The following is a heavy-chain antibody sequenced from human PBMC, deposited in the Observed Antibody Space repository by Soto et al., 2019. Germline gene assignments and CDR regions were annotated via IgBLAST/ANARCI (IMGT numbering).Heavy chain of an antibody. CDR1: GFSVSSNY. J-gene: IGHJ4*02. CDR2: IYSGVGT. D-gene: IGHD2-15*01. Sequence: PGGFLRLSCAASGFSVSSNYMSWVRQAPGKGLEWVAVIYSGVGTYYADSVKGRFTISRDNSKNTLYLQMNSLRAEDTALYYCARDCSGSSCYSSGFDYWGQGTLVTVSS. V-gene: IGHV3-53*01. CDR3: ARDCSGSSCYSSGFDY.